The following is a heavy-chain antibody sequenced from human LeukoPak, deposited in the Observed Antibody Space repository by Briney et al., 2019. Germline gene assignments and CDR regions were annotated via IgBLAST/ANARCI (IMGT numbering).Heavy chain of an antibody. CDR2: IYYSGST. J-gene: IGHJ4*02. CDR3: ARHKGDFDY. V-gene: IGHV4-39*01. CDR1: GDSISGYY. D-gene: IGHD3-16*01. Sequence: SEALSLTCTVSGDSISGYYGSWIRQPPGKGLEWIGSIYYSGSTYYNPSLKSRVTISVDTSKNQFSLKLSSVTAADTAVYYCARHKGDFDYWGQGTLVTVSS.